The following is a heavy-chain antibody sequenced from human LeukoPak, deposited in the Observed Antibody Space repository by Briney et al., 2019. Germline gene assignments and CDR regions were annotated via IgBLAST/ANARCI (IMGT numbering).Heavy chain of an antibody. D-gene: IGHD3-22*01. V-gene: IGHV1-24*01. Sequence: ASVKVSCKVSGYTLTELSMHWVRQAPGKGLEWMGGFDPEDGETIYAQKFQGRVTMTEGTSTDTAYMELSSLRSEDTAVYYCATSKYYYDSSGYYPPPFDYWGQGTLVTVSS. CDR2: FDPEDGET. CDR1: GYTLTELS. J-gene: IGHJ4*02. CDR3: ATSKYYYDSSGYYPPPFDY.